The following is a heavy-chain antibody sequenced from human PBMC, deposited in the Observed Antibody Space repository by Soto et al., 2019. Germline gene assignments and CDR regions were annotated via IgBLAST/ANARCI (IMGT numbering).Heavy chain of an antibody. CDR1: GFTFSSYA. J-gene: IGHJ4*02. CDR2: ISGSGGST. V-gene: IGHV3-23*01. D-gene: IGHD3-22*01. Sequence: GGSLRLSCAASGFTFSSYAMSWVRQAPGKGLEWVSAISGSGGSTYYADSVKGRFTISRDNSKNTLYLQMNSLRAEDTAVYYCANFGGNYYDSSGYRFDYWGQGTLVTVSS. CDR3: ANFGGNYYDSSGYRFDY.